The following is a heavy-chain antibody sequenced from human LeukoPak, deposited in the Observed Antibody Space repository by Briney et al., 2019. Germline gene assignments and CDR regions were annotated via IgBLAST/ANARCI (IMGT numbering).Heavy chain of an antibody. V-gene: IGHV4-59*11. Sequence: SETLSLTCTVSGGSISSHYWSWIRQPPGKGLEWIGYIYYSGSTNYNPSLESRVTISVDTSKNQFSLKLSSVTAADTAVYYCARVAARPAFPDYWGQGTLVTVSS. CDR2: IYYSGST. CDR3: ARVAARPAFPDY. D-gene: IGHD6-6*01. CDR1: GGSISSHY. J-gene: IGHJ4*02.